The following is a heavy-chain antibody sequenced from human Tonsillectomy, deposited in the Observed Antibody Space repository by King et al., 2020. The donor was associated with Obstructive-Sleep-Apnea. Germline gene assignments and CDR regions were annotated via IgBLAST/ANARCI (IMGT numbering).Heavy chain of an antibody. CDR3: ARGWTPNVLGIYPYFDH. Sequence: DVQLVESGGGLVQPGGSLRLSCAASGFTFSNYWMSWVRQAPGKGLEWVANIKQDGSQKYYVDSVKGRFTLSRDNAKNSLFLQMNSLGPDDTAVYYCARGWTPNVLGIYPYFDHWGQGTLVTVSS. D-gene: IGHD3-9*01. V-gene: IGHV3-7*03. J-gene: IGHJ4*02. CDR1: GFTFSNYW. CDR2: IKQDGSQK.